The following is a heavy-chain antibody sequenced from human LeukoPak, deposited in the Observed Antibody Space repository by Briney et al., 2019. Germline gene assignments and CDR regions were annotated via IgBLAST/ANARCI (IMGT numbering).Heavy chain of an antibody. V-gene: IGHV3-33*08. D-gene: IGHD6-19*01. CDR2: IWSDGSND. CDR3: ARDPSGSGWSLSD. Sequence: GGSLRLSCAVSGFTFSNFWMSWVRQAPGKGLEWVAFIWSDGSNDHYADSVKGRFTISRDNSKNTVCLQMNSLRVEDTAVYYCARDPSGSGWSLSDWGQGTPVTVSS. J-gene: IGHJ4*02. CDR1: GFTFSNFW.